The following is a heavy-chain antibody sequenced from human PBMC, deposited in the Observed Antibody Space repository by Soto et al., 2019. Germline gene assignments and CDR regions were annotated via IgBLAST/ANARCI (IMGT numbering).Heavy chain of an antibody. D-gene: IGHD4-17*01. V-gene: IGHV1-69*13. Sequence: SVTVCCKASGGTFSSYAISWVRQAPGQGLEWMGGIIPIFGTANYAQKFQGRVTITADESTSTAYMELSSLRSEDTAVYYCAREYHDYGGNTPQGGNYYYYYGMDVWGQGTTVTVSS. CDR1: GGTFSSYA. CDR3: AREYHDYGGNTPQGGNYYYYYGMDV. J-gene: IGHJ6*02. CDR2: IIPIFGTA.